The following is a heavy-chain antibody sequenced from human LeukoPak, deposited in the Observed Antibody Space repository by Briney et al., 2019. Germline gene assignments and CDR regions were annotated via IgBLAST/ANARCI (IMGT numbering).Heavy chain of an antibody. J-gene: IGHJ4*02. D-gene: IGHD5-24*01. V-gene: IGHV1-46*01. CDR1: GYTFTSYY. Sequence: WASVKVSCKASGYTFTSYYMHWVRQAPGQGLEWMGIINPSGGSTSYAQKFQGRVTMTEDTSTDTAYMELSSLRSEDTAVYYCATWSHIEMATITDYWGQGTLVTVSS. CDR2: INPSGGST. CDR3: ATWSHIEMATITDY.